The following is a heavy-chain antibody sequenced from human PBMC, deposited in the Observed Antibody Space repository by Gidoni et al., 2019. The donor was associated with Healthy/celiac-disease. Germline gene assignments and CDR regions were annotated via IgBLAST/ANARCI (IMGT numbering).Heavy chain of an antibody. D-gene: IGHD3-3*01. J-gene: IGHJ1*01. V-gene: IGHV1-3*01. CDR1: GYTFTSYA. CDR3: ARNFLATKQYFQH. Sequence: QVQLVQSGAEVKKPGASVKVSCKASGYTFTSYAMHWVRQAPGQRLEWMGWINAGNGNTKYSQKFQGRVTITRDTSASTAYMELSSLRSEDTAVYYCARNFLATKQYFQHWGQGTLVTVSS. CDR2: INAGNGNT.